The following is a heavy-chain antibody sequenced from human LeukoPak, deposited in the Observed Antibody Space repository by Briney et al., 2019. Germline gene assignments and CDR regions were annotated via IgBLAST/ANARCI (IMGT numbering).Heavy chain of an antibody. V-gene: IGHV4-4*09. Sequence: SETLSLTCTVSGGSISSYYWSWIRQPPGKGLEWIGYIYTSGSTNYNPSLKSRVTISVDTSKNQFSLKPSSVTAADTAVYYCARLIAARPGWFDPWGQGTLVTVSS. CDR1: GGSISSYY. CDR2: IYTSGST. CDR3: ARLIAARPGWFDP. D-gene: IGHD6-6*01. J-gene: IGHJ5*02.